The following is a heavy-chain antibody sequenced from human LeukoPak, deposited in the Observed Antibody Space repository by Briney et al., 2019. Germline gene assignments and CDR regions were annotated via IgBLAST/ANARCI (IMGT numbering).Heavy chain of an antibody. CDR1: GYRFADYW. CDR3: ARAHYGDLTYFDY. Sequence: GESLKISCQGSGYRFADYWIGWVRQMPGKGLDWMGIIYPGDSDTRYSPSFQGQVTISADKSIRTAYLQWSSLKASDTAMYYCARAHYGDLTYFDYWGQGTLVTVSS. CDR2: IYPGDSDT. V-gene: IGHV5-51*01. J-gene: IGHJ4*02. D-gene: IGHD4-17*01.